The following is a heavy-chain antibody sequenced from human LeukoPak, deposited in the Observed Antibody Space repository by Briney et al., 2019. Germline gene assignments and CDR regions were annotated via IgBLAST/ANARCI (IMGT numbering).Heavy chain of an antibody. Sequence: ASVKVSCKASGYTFTSYGISWVRQAPGQGLEWMGWISAYNGNTNYAQKLQGRVTMTTDTSTSTAYMELRSLRSDDTAVYYCARDVDPNYDFWSGYHSYIDYWGQGTLVTVSS. V-gene: IGHV1-18*01. D-gene: IGHD3-3*01. CDR3: ARDVDPNYDFWSGYHSYIDY. CDR2: ISAYNGNT. CDR1: GYTFTSYG. J-gene: IGHJ4*02.